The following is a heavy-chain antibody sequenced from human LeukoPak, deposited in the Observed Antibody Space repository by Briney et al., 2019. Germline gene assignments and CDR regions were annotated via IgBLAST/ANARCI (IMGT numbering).Heavy chain of an antibody. V-gene: IGHV3-23*01. J-gene: IGHJ4*02. D-gene: IGHD4-11*01. Sequence: GGSLRLSCGASGFTFSSFVMSWVRQTPGKGLEWVATIPAGGSNTYYADSVKGRFTISRDNSKNTLYLQMSSLRAEDTAIYFCARPPYSHYVVPTLWGQGTLVTVSS. CDR1: GFTFSSFV. CDR2: IPAGGSNT. CDR3: ARPPYSHYVVPTL.